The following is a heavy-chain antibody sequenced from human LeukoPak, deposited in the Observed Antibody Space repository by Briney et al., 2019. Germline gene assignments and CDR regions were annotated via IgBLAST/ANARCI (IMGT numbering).Heavy chain of an antibody. V-gene: IGHV4-61*01. J-gene: IGHJ2*01. D-gene: IGHD4-11*01. Sequence: SETLSLTCTVSGGSVSSGSYYCSWIRQPPGKGLEWIGYIYYSGSTNYNPSLKSRVTISVDTSKNQFSLKLSSVTAADTAVYYCARETTPYWYFDLWGRGTLVTVSS. CDR2: IYYSGST. CDR3: ARETTPYWYFDL. CDR1: GGSVSSGSYY.